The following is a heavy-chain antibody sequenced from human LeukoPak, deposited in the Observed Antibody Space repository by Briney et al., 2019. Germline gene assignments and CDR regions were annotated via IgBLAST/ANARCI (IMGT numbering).Heavy chain of an antibody. D-gene: IGHD2-2*02. J-gene: IGHJ4*02. CDR2: ISGSGGST. Sequence: PGGSLRLSCAVSGIILSNYGMNWVRQAPGKGLEWVAGISGSGGSTNYAASVKGRFTISRDNAKNSLYLQMNSLRAEDTTVYYCARYCSSTSCYNYWGQGTLVTVSS. CDR1: GIILSNYG. V-gene: IGHV3-23*01. CDR3: ARYCSSTSCYNY.